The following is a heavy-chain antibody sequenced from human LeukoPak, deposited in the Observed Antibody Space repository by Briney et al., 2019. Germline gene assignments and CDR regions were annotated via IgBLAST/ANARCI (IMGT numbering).Heavy chain of an antibody. CDR3: VKDKYSDGFFDY. D-gene: IGHD5-12*01. V-gene: IGHV3-43D*03. J-gene: IGHJ5*01. CDR2: ITWDGGST. CDR1: GFTFDDYA. Sequence: GRSLRLSCAASGFTFDDYAMNWVRQRPGKGLEWASLITWDGGSTYYADSVKGRFTISRDNSKDSLYLQMNSLRVDDTAFYYCVKDKYSDGFFDYWGHGTLVTVSS.